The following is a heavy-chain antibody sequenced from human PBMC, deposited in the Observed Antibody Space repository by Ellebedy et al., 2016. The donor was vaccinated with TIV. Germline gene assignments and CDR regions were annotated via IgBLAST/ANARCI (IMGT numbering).Heavy chain of an antibody. J-gene: IGHJ4*02. V-gene: IGHV3-21*01. CDR3: ARQSQKMATIPGDLGY. D-gene: IGHD5-24*01. CDR1: GFTFSSYS. Sequence: PGRSLRLSCAASGFTFSSYSKNWVRQAPGKGLEWVSSISSSSSYIYYADSVKGRFTISRDNAKNSLYLQMNSLRAEDTAVYYCARQSQKMATIPGDLGYWGQGTLVTVSS. CDR2: ISSSSSYI.